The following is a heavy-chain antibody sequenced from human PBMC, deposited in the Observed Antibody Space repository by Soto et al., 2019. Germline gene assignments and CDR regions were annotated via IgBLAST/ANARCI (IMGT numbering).Heavy chain of an antibody. CDR3: AKDPPGLPTGGPKDDTLNI. V-gene: IGHV3-30*18. CDR1: GFTFSNFV. D-gene: IGHD3-16*01. Sequence: QVQLVESGGGVVQPGRSLRLSCTASGFTFSNFVMHWVRQAPGKGLEWVAVISYDGSNKHYADSVKGRFTISRDNSKNTLYLQRNSLRAEDTAVYYCAKDPPGLPTGGPKDDTLNIWGQGTMVTVSS. CDR2: ISYDGSNK. J-gene: IGHJ3*02.